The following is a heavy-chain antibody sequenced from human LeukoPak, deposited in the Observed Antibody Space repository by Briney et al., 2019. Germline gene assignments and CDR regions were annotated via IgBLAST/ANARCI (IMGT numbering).Heavy chain of an antibody. Sequence: PGGSLRLSCAASGFTFSSYSMNWVRQAPGKGLEWVSSISSSSSYIYYADSVKGRFTISRGNAKNSLYLQMNRVRAEDTAVYYCARDDVEMARSPGDAFDIWGQRTMVTVAS. CDR3: ARDDVEMARSPGDAFDI. CDR1: GFTFSSYS. J-gene: IGHJ3*02. V-gene: IGHV3-21*01. CDR2: ISSSSSYI. D-gene: IGHD5-24*01.